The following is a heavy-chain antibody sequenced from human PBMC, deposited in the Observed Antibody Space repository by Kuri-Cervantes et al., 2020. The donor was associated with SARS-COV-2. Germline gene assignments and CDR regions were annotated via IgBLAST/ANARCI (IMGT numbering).Heavy chain of an antibody. V-gene: IGHV1-2*02. J-gene: IGHJ4*02. CDR1: GYTFTVYD. CDR2: IDPNSGDT. D-gene: IGHD6-13*01. Sequence: ASVKVSCKASGYTFTVYDMHWVRQAPGQGLEWMGWIDPNSGDTKYAQKFHGRVTMTRDTSISTAYMELSRLRSDDTAVYYCARSRGESSTWYYFDYWGQGTLVTVSS. CDR3: ARSRGESSTWYYFDY.